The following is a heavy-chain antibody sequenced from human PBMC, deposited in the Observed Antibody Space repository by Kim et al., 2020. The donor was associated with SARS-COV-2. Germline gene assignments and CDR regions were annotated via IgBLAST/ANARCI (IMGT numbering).Heavy chain of an antibody. CDR1: GGTFSSYA. CDR3: ARDRYYYDSSGTDYYYYGMDV. D-gene: IGHD3-22*01. Sequence: SVKVSCKASGGTFSSYAISWVRQAPGQGLEWMGGIIPIFGTANYAQKFQGRVTITADESTITAYMELSSLRSEDTAVYYCARDRYYYDSSGTDYYYYGMDVWGQGTTVTVSS. V-gene: IGHV1-69*13. CDR2: IIPIFGTA. J-gene: IGHJ6*02.